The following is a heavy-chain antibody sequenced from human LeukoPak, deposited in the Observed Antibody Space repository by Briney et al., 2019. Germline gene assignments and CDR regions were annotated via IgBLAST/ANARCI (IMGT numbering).Heavy chain of an antibody. J-gene: IGHJ4*02. D-gene: IGHD3-3*01. CDR2: INPKSGDT. CDR3: AKGGPVIRGPGVLIVPVFDH. V-gene: IGHV1-2*02. CDR1: GYTLSDNW. Sequence: ASVKVSCKASGYTLSDNWLHWMRQAPGHGPEWMGSINPKSGDTDLAQRFQGGVTMTRDTSINTGYMEVSRLTSDDTAVYYCAKGGPVIRGPGVLIVPVFDHWGQGTLVTVSS.